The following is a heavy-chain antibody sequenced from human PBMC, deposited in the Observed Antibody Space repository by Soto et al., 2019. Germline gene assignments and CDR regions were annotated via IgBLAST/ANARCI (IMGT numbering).Heavy chain of an antibody. D-gene: IGHD3-10*01. CDR1: GFTFSSYG. CDR3: ARDRVIGNGAFDI. Sequence: QVQLVESGGGVVQPGRSLRLSCAASGFTFSSYGMHWVRQAPGKGLEWVAVIRYDGSNKYYADSVKGRFTISRDNSKNALYLQMTSLRAEDTAVYYCARDRVIGNGAFDIWGQGTMVTVSS. V-gene: IGHV3-33*01. J-gene: IGHJ3*02. CDR2: IRYDGSNK.